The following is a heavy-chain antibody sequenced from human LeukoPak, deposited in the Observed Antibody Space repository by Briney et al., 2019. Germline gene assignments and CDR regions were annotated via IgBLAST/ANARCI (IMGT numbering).Heavy chain of an antibody. V-gene: IGHV4-31*03. J-gene: IGHJ3*02. CDR2: IYYSGST. CDR3: TRGYSSGYPDAFDI. CDR1: GGSISSGGYY. Sequence: SETLSLTCTVSGGSISSGGYYWSWIRQHPGKGLEWIGYIYYSGSTYYNPSLKSRVTISVDTSKNQFSLKLSSVTAADTAVYYCTRGYSSGYPDAFDIWGQGTMVTVSS. D-gene: IGHD3-22*01.